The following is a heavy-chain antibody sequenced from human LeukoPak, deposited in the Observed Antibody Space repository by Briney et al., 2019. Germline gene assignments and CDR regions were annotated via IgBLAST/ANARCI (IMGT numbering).Heavy chain of an antibody. V-gene: IGHV4-59*08. CDR2: FHNSGTS. D-gene: IGHD1-26*01. Sequence: SETLSLTCTVSDDSISDYYRGWIRQPPGKGLEWIGYFHNSGTSTYNPSLKSRVTISADTSKNQFSLRLSSVTAADTAVYYCARQVIVGTNTGAFDSWGQGTMVTVSS. J-gene: IGHJ3*02. CDR3: ARQVIVGTNTGAFDS. CDR1: DDSISDYY.